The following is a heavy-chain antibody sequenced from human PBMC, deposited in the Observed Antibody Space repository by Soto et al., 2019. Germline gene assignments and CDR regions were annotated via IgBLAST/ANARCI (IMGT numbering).Heavy chain of an antibody. J-gene: IGHJ3*02. CDR1: GYNFANYW. CDR3: AARYTTGPDAFDI. D-gene: IGHD1-1*01. V-gene: IGHV5-51*01. CDR2: IFPGDSDT. Sequence: GESLKISCKGSGYNFANYWIGWVRQMPGKGLEWMGMIFPGDSDTKNSPSLQGQITMSVDKSDSSAYLQWRSLKASDTAMYYCAARYTTGPDAFDIWGQGTMVTVS.